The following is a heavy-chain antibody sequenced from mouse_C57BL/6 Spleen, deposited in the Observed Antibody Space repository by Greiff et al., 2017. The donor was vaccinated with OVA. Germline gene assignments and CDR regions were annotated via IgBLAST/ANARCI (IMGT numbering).Heavy chain of an antibody. V-gene: IGHV1-69*01. CDR1: GYTFTSYW. CDR2: IDPSDSYT. Sequence: QVQLQQPGAELVMPGASVKLSCKASGYTFTSYWMHWVKQRPGQGLEWIGEIDPSDSYTNYNQKFKGKSTLTVDKSSSTAYMQRSSLTSEDSAVYYCARQLRLRAMDYWGQGTSVTVSS. D-gene: IGHD3-2*02. J-gene: IGHJ4*01. CDR3: ARQLRLRAMDY.